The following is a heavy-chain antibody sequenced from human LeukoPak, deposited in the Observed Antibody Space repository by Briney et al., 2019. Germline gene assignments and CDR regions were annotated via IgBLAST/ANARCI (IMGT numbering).Heavy chain of an antibody. J-gene: IGHJ4*02. CDR1: GYTFTVYY. CDR3: ARSQRFLEWLSPSFDY. D-gene: IGHD3-3*01. CDR2: INPNSGGT. V-gene: IGHV1-2*02. Sequence: ASVTVSFKASGYTFTVYYMHWVRQAPGQGLGWMGWINPNSGGTNYAQKFQGRVTMTRDTSISTAYMELSRLRSDDTAVYYCARSQRFLEWLSPSFDYWGQGTLVTVSS.